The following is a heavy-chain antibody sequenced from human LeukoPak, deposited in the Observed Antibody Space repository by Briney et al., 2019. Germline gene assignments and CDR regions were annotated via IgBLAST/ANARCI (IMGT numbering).Heavy chain of an antibody. J-gene: IGHJ4*02. D-gene: IGHD1-1*01. V-gene: IGHV4-59*01. Sequence: SETLSLTCTVSGGSISSFFWSWIRQPPGKGLEWIGSRHYSGDSKYNPSLKSRVSLSIDTSKQQFSLRLSSVTAADTAVYYCARDLELERNRWNYFESWGQGTLVTVSS. CDR2: RHYSGDS. CDR1: GGSISSFF. CDR3: ARDLELERNRWNYFES.